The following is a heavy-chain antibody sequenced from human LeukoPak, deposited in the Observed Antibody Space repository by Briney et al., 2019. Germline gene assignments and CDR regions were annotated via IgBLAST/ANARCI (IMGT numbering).Heavy chain of an antibody. CDR3: ALLAHDY. CDR2: ISHTSEYT. J-gene: IGHJ4*02. CDR1: GFTFSSYT. V-gene: IGHV3-23*01. Sequence: PGGSPRLSCAASGFTFSSYTMSWVRQAPGKGLEWVSAISHTSEYTYHADSVKGRFTISRDNSKNTLYLQMNTLRAEDTAVYYCALLAHDYWGQGTLVTVSS. D-gene: IGHD3-3*01.